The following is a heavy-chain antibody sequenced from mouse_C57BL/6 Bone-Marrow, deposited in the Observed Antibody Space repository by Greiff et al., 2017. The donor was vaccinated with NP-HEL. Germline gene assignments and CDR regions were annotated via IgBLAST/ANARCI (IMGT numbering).Heavy chain of an antibody. J-gene: IGHJ3*01. CDR3: TYSNYVGFAY. D-gene: IGHD2-5*01. CDR2: IDPENGDT. Sequence: EVKVVEPGAELVRPGASVKLSCTASGFNIKDDYMHWVKQRPEQGLEWIGWIDPENGDTEYASKFQGKATITADTSSNTAYLQLSSLTSEDTAVYYCTYSNYVGFAYWGQGTLVTVSA. CDR1: GFNIKDDY. V-gene: IGHV14-4*01.